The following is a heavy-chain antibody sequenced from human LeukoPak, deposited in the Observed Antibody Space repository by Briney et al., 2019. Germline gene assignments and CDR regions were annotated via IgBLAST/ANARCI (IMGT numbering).Heavy chain of an antibody. CDR2: INPSGGTT. J-gene: IGHJ6*03. D-gene: IGHD2-21*02. CDR1: GYTFTSYY. Sequence: ASVKVSCKASGYTFTSYYMHWVRQATGQGREWMGIINPSGGTTSYAQKFQGRVTMTRDTSTSTAYMELSRLRSDDTAVYYCARAACGGDCYRYYYYYYMDVWGKGTTVTVSS. CDR3: ARAACGGDCYRYYYYYYMDV. V-gene: IGHV1-46*01.